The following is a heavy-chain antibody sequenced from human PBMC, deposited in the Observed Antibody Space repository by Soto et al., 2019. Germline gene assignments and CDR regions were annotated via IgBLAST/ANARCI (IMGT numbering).Heavy chain of an antibody. CDR1: GYTFTSYD. V-gene: IGHV1-8*01. CDR2: MNPNSGNT. D-gene: IGHD2-15*01. Sequence: ASVKVSCKASGYTFTSYDINWVRQATGQGLEWMGWMNPNSGNTGYAQKLQGRVTMTRNTSISTAYMELSSLRSEDTAVYYCARTGEASTYSSSSYMDVCGKGTTVTVSS. CDR3: ARTGEASTYSSSSYMDV. J-gene: IGHJ6*03.